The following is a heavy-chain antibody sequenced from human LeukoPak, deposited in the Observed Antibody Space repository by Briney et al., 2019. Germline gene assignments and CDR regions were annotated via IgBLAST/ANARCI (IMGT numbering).Heavy chain of an antibody. V-gene: IGHV4-34*01. CDR1: GGPFSGYF. J-gene: IGHJ4*02. Sequence: PSETLSLTCAVSGGPFSGYFWSWIRQSSGKGLEWIGEIHNSGTTNYNPSLNSRVTISEDTSKNQFYLNLSSVAAADTAVYYCARRYYYNLGSFPFDFWGQGTLVTVSS. D-gene: IGHD3-10*01. CDR2: IHNSGTT. CDR3: ARRYYYNLGSFPFDF.